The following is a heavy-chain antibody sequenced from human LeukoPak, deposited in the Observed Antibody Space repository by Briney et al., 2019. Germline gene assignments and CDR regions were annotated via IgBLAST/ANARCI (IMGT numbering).Heavy chain of an antibody. J-gene: IGHJ4*02. V-gene: IGHV3-21*01. CDR3: AKAHQYDSSIEDY. CDR1: GFTFSSYS. Sequence: PGGSLRLSCAASGFTFSSYSMNWVRQAPGKGLEWVSSISSSSSYIYYADSVKGRFTISRDNAKNSLYLQMNSLRAEDTAVYYCAKAHQYDSSIEDYWGQGTLVTVSS. D-gene: IGHD3-22*01. CDR2: ISSSSSYI.